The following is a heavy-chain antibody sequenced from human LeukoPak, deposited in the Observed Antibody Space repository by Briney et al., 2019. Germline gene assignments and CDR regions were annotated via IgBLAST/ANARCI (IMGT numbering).Heavy chain of an antibody. J-gene: IGHJ4*02. CDR1: GFTFSSYW. CDR3: AKDSGIAKPDY. CDR2: IKQDGSEK. V-gene: IGHV3-7*01. D-gene: IGHD6-13*01. Sequence: QTGGSLRLSCAASGFTFSSYWMSWVRQAPGKGLEWVANIKQDGSEKYYVDSVKGRFTLSRDNAKNSLYPQKNSLGAEDTAVYSCAKDSGIAKPDYWRQGTLVTVSS.